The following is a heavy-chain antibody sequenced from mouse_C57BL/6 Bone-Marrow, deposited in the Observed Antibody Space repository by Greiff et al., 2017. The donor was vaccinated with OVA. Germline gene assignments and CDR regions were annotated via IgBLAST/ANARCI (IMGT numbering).Heavy chain of an antibody. CDR2: ISYDGSN. CDR1: GYSITSGYY. Sequence: VQLQQSGPGLVKPSQSLSLTCSVTGYSITSGYYWNWIRQFPGNKLEWMGYISYDGSNNYNPSLKNRISITRDTSKNQFFLKLNSVTTEDTATYYCARGNLYWYFDVWGTGTTVTVSS. J-gene: IGHJ1*03. CDR3: ARGNLYWYFDV. V-gene: IGHV3-6*01. D-gene: IGHD2-1*01.